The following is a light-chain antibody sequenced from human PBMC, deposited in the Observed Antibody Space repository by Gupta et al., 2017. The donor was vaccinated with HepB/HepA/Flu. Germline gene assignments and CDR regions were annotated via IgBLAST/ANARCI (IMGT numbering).Light chain of an antibody. CDR1: QSVSSTY. CDR3: QQYASLPPT. J-gene: IGKJ3*01. Sequence: DIEMTQSPGTLSVSRGERATLPCSASQSVSSTYLAWYQRKPGQTNRLLTYGASTSATGVADRFSGSGSGTDFTLTISRLDPEEFAVYYCQQYASLPPTFGPGTKVEIE. V-gene: IGKV3-20*01. CDR2: GAS.